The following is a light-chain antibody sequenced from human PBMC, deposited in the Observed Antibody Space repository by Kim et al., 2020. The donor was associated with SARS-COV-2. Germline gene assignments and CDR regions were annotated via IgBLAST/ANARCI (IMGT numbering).Light chain of an antibody. CDR2: DAS. V-gene: IGKV3-11*01. J-gene: IGKJ4*01. CDR1: QGISSY. CDR3: QQRTSWPTVT. Sequence: EIVLTQSPATLSLSPGERATISCRASQGISSYLAWYQQKPGQAPRLLIYDASNRATGIPARFSGSGSGTDFTLTISSLEPEDFAVYYCQQRTSWPTVTFGGGTKVEIK.